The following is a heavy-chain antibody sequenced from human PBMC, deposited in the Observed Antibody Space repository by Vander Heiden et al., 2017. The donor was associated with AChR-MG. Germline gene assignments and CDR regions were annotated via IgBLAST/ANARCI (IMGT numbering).Heavy chain of an antibody. D-gene: IGHD3-3*02. CDR2: IYPDDSQT. CDR3: ARFSGPTFSSNWFDP. CDR1: GYAFFGYW. Sequence: EVQLVQSGAEVKKPGEPLKISCKGSGYAFFGYWIGWVRQTPGTGLEWMGIIYPDDSQTAYSPSFQGQVTISADKSINTAYLHWSSLKTSDSAMYYCARFSGPTFSSNWFDPWGQGTLVTVSS. V-gene: IGHV5-51*01. J-gene: IGHJ5*02.